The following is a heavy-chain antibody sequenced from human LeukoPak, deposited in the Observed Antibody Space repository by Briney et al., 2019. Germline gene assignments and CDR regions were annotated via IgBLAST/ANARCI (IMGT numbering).Heavy chain of an antibody. CDR1: GFTCSSYW. CDR2: IYNDDSST. CDR3: ARDDTRGFGY. J-gene: IGHJ4*02. V-gene: IGHV3-74*01. Sequence: PGGSLTLSCAASGFTCSSYWMHWVRQAPGKGLVWVSRIYNDDSSTSYPDSAKGRFTISRDHAKNTLYVQMNSMRAEDTVVYYCARDDTRGFGYWGQGTLVTVSS.